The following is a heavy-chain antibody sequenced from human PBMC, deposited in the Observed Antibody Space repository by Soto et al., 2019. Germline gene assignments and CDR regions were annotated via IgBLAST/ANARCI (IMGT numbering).Heavy chain of an antibody. CDR1: GDSVSSNSAA. D-gene: IGHD5-12*01. J-gene: IGHJ4*02. CDR3: ARDLISGYSGYDHNFDY. V-gene: IGHV6-1*01. Sequence: SQTLSLTCAISGDSVSSNSAAWNWLRQSPSRGLEWLGRTYYRSKWYNDYAVSVKSRITINPDTSKNQFSLQLNSVTPEDTAVYYCARDLISGYSGYDHNFDYWGQGTLVTVSS. CDR2: TYYRSKWYN.